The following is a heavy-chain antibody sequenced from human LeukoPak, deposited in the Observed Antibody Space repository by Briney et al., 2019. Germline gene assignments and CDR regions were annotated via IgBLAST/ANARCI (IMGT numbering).Heavy chain of an antibody. CDR1: GFTFSSYG. V-gene: IGHV3-30*18. J-gene: IGHJ4*02. CDR3: AKDSFSIAAAGTFDY. Sequence: PGGSLSLSFAASGFTFSSYGMHWVRQAPGKGLEWVAVISYDGSNKYYADSVKGRFTISRDNSKNTLYLQMNSLRAEDTAVYYCAKDSFSIAAAGTFDYWGQGTLVTVSS. D-gene: IGHD6-13*01. CDR2: ISYDGSNK.